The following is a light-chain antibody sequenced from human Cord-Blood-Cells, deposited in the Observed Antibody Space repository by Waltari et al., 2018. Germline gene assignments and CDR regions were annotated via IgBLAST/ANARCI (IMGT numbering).Light chain of an antibody. J-gene: IGLJ3*02. CDR3: SSYTSSSTPV. CDR1: SSQAGGYNS. V-gene: IGLV2-14*03. Sequence: QSALTQPASVSGSPVQSITISCTGNSSQAGGYNSFFWSQQHPGKAPKLMIYDGSNRPSGVSNRFSGSKSCNTASLTISGLQAEDEADYYCSSYTSSSTPVCGGGTKLTVL. CDR2: DGS.